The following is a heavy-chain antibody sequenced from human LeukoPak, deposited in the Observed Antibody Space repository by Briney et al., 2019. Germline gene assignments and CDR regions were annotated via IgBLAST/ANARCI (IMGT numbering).Heavy chain of an antibody. J-gene: IGHJ4*02. CDR1: GFTFSTYW. D-gene: IGHD2-2*01. CDR2: TNTDGSTT. Sequence: PGGSLRLSCAASGFTFSTYWIHWVRQAPGKGLVWVSRTNTDGSTTSYADSVKGRFTISRDNAKSTLYLQMNSLRADDTAVYYCVRDMHGPHDYWGQGTLVTVSA. CDR3: VRDMHGPHDY. V-gene: IGHV3-74*01.